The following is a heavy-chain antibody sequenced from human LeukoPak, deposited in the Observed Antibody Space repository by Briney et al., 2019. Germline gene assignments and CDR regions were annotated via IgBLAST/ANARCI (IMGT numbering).Heavy chain of an antibody. CDR2: INHSGST. Sequence: SETLSLTCAVYGGSFSGYYWSWIRQPPGKGLEWIGEINHSGSTNYNPSLKSRVTISVDTSKNQFSLKLSSVTAADTAVYYCARGPQTDSNSNGWFEPWGQGTLVTVSS. CDR3: ARGPQTDSNSNGWFEP. V-gene: IGHV4-34*01. CDR1: GGSFSGYY. J-gene: IGHJ5*02. D-gene: IGHD4-23*01.